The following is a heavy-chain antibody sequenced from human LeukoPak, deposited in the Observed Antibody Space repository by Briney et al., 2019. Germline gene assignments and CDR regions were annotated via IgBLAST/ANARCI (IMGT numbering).Heavy chain of an antibody. CDR2: ISAYNGNA. J-gene: IGHJ5*02. Sequence: ASVKVSCKTSGYSFTNSGVSWVRQAPGQGLEWMGWISAYNGNAKHAQKVQDRVTLTTDTSTSTAYMELGSLRSDDTAVYYCARDRDHRALAGSFDPWGQGTLVTVSS. V-gene: IGHV1-18*01. CDR1: GYSFTNSG. D-gene: IGHD6-19*01. CDR3: ARDRDHRALAGSFDP.